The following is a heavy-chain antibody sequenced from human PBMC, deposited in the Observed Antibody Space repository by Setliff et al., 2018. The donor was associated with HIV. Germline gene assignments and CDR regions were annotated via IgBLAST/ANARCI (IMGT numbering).Heavy chain of an antibody. D-gene: IGHD3-10*01. CDR1: GFTVSSNY. V-gene: IGHV3-66*02. CDR3: ARELYREWDY. Sequence: GESLKISCAASGFTVSSNYMSWVRQAPGKGLEWVSVIYGGGTTHYADSVKSRFTISRDNSKNTVYLQMNSLRVEDTAVYYCARELYREWDYWGQGTLVTVSS. J-gene: IGHJ4*02. CDR2: IYGGGTT.